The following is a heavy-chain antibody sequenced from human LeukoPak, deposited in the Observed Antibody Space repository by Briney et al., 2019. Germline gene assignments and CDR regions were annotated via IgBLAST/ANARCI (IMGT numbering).Heavy chain of an antibody. D-gene: IGHD4-23*01. J-gene: IGHJ4*02. CDR1: GFTFSSYA. CDR2: INQDGSEK. Sequence: GGSLRLSCAASGFTFSSYAMSWVRQAPGKGLEWVANINQDGSEKYYVDSVRGRFTISRDNAKNSLYLQTNSLRAEDTAVYYCAISSPVATVGYWGQGTLVTVSS. V-gene: IGHV3-7*01. CDR3: AISSPVATVGY.